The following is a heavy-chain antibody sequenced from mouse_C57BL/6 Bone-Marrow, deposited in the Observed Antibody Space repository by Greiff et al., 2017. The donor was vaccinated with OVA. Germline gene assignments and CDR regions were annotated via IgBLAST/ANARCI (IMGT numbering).Heavy chain of an antibody. J-gene: IGHJ3*01. V-gene: IGHV1-78*01. CDR1: GYTFTDHT. D-gene: IGHD1-3*01. CDR3: ARYKYWPFPY. CDR2: IYPRDGSS. Sequence: VQLQQSDAELVKPGASVKLSCTASGYTFTDHTIHWMQQRPEQGLEWIGYIYPRDGSSKYNEKFKGKATLTADKSSSTTYMQLNSLTSEDSAVYFCARYKYWPFPYWGQGTLVTVSA.